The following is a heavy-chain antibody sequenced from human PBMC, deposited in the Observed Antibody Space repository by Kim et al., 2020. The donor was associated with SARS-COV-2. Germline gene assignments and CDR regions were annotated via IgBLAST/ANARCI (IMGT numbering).Heavy chain of an antibody. CDR3: VRHYWGYGTWYHDY. J-gene: IGHJ4*01. CDR2: ISYSGTT. V-gene: IGHV4-39*01. D-gene: IGHD6-13*01. CDR1: GASISSSPYY. Sequence: SETLSLTCTVSGASISSSPYYWGWIRQPPGKGLEWIGSISYSGTTYYSPSLKSRLTILLDTSKSQFSLRLSSVTAADTAVYYCVRHYWGYGTWYHDYWG.